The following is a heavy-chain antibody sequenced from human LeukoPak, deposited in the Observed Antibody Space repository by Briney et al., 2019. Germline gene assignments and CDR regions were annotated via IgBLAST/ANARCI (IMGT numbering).Heavy chain of an antibody. CDR2: IIPIFGTA. CDR1: GGTFSSYA. V-gene: IGHV1-69*01. CDR3: ASPNYDFWSGSPLYYYYMDV. D-gene: IGHD3-3*01. J-gene: IGHJ6*03. Sequence: SVKVSCKASGGTFSSYAISWVRQAPGQGLEWMRGIIPIFGTANYAQKFQGRVTITADESTITAYMELSSLRSEDTAVYYCASPNYDFWSGSPLYYYYMDVWGKGSTVTVSS.